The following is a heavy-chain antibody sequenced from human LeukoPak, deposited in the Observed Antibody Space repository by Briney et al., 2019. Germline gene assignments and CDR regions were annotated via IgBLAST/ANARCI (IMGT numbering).Heavy chain of an antibody. CDR2: INHSGST. Sequence: PSETLSLTCAVYGESFSGYYWSWLRQPPGKGLEWIGEINHSGSTNYNPSLKSRVTISVDTSKNQFSLKLSSVTAADTAVYYCARANIVVVPAAMWLAVAGTPYFDYWGQGTLVTVSS. J-gene: IGHJ4*02. V-gene: IGHV4-34*01. CDR3: ARANIVVVPAAMWLAVAGTPYFDY. D-gene: IGHD2-2*01. CDR1: GESFSGYY.